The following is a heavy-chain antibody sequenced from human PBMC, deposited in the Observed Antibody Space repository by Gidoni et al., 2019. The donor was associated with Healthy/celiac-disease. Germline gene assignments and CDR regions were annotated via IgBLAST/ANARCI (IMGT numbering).Heavy chain of an antibody. CDR3: ARDFWVKSPFTDAFDI. V-gene: IGHV3-30*01. D-gene: IGHD3-3*01. CDR1: GFTFSSYA. J-gene: IGHJ3*02. CDR2: ISYDGSNK. Sequence: QVQLVESGGGVVQPGRSLRLSCAASGFTFSSYAMHWVRQAPGKGLEWVAVISYDGSNKYYADSVKGRFTISRDNSKNTLYLQMNSLRAEDTAVYYCARDFWVKSPFTDAFDIWGQGTMVTVSS.